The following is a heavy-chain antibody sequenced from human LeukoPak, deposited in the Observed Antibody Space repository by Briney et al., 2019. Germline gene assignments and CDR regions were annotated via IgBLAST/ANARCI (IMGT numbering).Heavy chain of an antibody. CDR1: GFTFSSYS. Sequence: KSGGSLRLSCAASGFTFSSYSMNWVRQAPGKGLEWVSSISSSSSYIYYADSVKGRFTISRDNAKNSLYLQMNSLRAEDTAVYYCARDRCSGGSCYEFDRINAFDIWGQGTMVTVSS. J-gene: IGHJ3*02. CDR3: ARDRCSGGSCYEFDRINAFDI. V-gene: IGHV3-21*01. CDR2: ISSSSSYI. D-gene: IGHD2-15*01.